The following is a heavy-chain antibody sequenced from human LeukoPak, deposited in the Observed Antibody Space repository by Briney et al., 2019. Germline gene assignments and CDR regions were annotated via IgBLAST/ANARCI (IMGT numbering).Heavy chain of an antibody. Sequence: SETLSLTCAVYGGSFSGYYWSWIRQPPGKGLEWIGEINHSGSTNYNPSLKSRVTIPVDTSKNQFSLKLSSVTAADTAVYYCARVSYFWSGYYMFDYWGQGTLVTVSS. V-gene: IGHV4-34*01. J-gene: IGHJ4*02. D-gene: IGHD3-3*01. CDR3: ARVSYFWSGYYMFDY. CDR1: GGSFSGYY. CDR2: INHSGST.